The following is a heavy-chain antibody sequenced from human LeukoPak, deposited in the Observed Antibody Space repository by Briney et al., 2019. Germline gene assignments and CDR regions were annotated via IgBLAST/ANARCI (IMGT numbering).Heavy chain of an antibody. D-gene: IGHD2-2*01. CDR3: ARVRFYQNWFDR. J-gene: IGHJ5*02. CDR1: GYTFTSFA. CDR2: TSGYNGKT. Sequence: GASVKVSCKASGYTFTSFAIGWVRQAPGQGLEWMGWTSGYNGKTNYAQKLQGRVTMTRDTSTSTAYMELRSLRSDDTAVYYCARVRFYQNWFDRWGQGTLLIVS. V-gene: IGHV1-18*01.